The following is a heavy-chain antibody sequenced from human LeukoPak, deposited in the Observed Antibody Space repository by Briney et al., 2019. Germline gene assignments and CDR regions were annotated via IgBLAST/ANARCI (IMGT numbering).Heavy chain of an antibody. V-gene: IGHV4-34*01. CDR2: INHSGIT. D-gene: IGHD1-26*01. CDR3: ATSRATIWYFDL. CDR1: GGSFSGYY. J-gene: IGHJ2*01. Sequence: SETLSLTCGVYGGSFSGYYWTWIRQPPGKGLEWIGEINHSGITNYNPSLKSRVTISIDTSKNQFSLKLSSVTAADTAVYYCATSRATIWYFDLWGRGTLDTVSS.